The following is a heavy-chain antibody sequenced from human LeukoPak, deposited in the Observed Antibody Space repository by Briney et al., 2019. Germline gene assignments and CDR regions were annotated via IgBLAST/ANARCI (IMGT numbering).Heavy chain of an antibody. J-gene: IGHJ6*02. CDR1: GASVSSFY. CDR3: AGQVGARIRYYYTSGLDV. D-gene: IGHD1-26*01. Sequence: SETLSLTCTVSGASVSSFYWNWIRQPPGKGLEWIGAMYYSGSTNYDPSLKSRVTISLDTSKNEFSLRLKSLTAADTAVYYCAGQVGARIRYYYTSGLDVWGQGTTVAVSS. V-gene: IGHV4-59*08. CDR2: MYYSGST.